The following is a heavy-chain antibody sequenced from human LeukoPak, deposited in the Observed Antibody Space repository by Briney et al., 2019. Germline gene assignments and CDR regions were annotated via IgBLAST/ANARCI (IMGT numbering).Heavy chain of an antibody. D-gene: IGHD3-22*01. V-gene: IGHV3-30*04. J-gene: IGHJ4*02. CDR2: ISYDGSNK. Sequence: GGSLRLCCAASGFTFSSYAMYWVRQSPGKGLEWVAVISYDGSNKYYADSVKGRFTISRDNSKNTLYLQMNSLRAVDTAVYYCARDARTVGITMIVVGFDYWGQGTLVTVSS. CDR1: GFTFSSYA. CDR3: ARDARTVGITMIVVGFDY.